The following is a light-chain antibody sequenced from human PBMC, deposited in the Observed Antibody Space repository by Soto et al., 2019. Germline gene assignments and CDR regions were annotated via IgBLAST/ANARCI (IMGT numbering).Light chain of an antibody. CDR3: QETYSKPPT. J-gene: IGKJ4*01. Sequence: DIQMAQSPSSLSASVGDRVTITCRAGQNIAKYLNWYQQKPGKAPLLLIYETSKLEIGVPSRFAGSGSGTDFTLTISSLQPEDFATYYCQETYSKPPTFGGGTRWIS. V-gene: IGKV1-39*01. CDR1: QNIAKY. CDR2: ETS.